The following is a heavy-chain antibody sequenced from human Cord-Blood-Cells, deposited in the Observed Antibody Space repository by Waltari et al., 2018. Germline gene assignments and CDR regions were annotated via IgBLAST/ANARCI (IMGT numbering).Heavy chain of an antibody. D-gene: IGHD3-3*01. CDR3: ARWGLRIFGVVRGFDY. Sequence: QVQLVQSGAEVKKPGSSVKVSCKASGGTFSSYAISWVRQAPGKGLEWMGGIIPIFGTANYAQKFQGRVTITADKSTSTAYMELSSLRSEDTAVYYCARWGLRIFGVVRGFDYWGQGTLVTVSS. CDR1: GGTFSSYA. V-gene: IGHV1-69*06. CDR2: IIPIFGTA. J-gene: IGHJ4*02.